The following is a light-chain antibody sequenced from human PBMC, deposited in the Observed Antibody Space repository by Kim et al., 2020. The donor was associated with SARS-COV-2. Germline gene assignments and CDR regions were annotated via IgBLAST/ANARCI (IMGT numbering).Light chain of an antibody. V-gene: IGLV2-18*02. CDR2: EVT. J-gene: IGLJ1*01. CDR3: SSWANGTTYV. CDR1: SSDIGRYNR. Sequence: QSALTQPPSVSGSPGQSVTIPCTGTSSDIGRYNRVPWYQQPPATAPKLLIYEVTNRPSGVPDRFSGSKSDNTASLTISGLRADDEADYYCSSWANGTTYVFGTGTKVTVL.